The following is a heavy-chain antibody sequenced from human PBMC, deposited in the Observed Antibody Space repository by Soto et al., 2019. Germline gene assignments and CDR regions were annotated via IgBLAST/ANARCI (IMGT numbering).Heavy chain of an antibody. Sequence: QVQLVQSGAEVQKPGASVKVSCKASGYSFTDYGIHWVRQAPGQRLEWMGWINAANGNTKYPQKFQGRVTFTRDTSASTAYMELSSLRSEDTAIYYCARGYSGGTCYTWGQGTLVTVSS. V-gene: IGHV1-3*01. CDR1: GYSFTDYG. CDR3: ARGYSGGTCYT. CDR2: INAANGNT. D-gene: IGHD2-15*01. J-gene: IGHJ5*02.